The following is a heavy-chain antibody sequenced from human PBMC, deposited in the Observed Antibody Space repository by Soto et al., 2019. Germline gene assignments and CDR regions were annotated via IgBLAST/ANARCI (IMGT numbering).Heavy chain of an antibody. CDR3: ARRGAAAGTPDYYYYGMDV. J-gene: IGHJ6*02. Sequence: PSETLSLTCTVSGGAISSSSYYWGWIRHPPGKGLEWIGSIYYSGSTYYNPSLKSRVTISVDTSKNQFSLKLSSVTAAGTAVYYCARRGAAAGTPDYYYYGMDVWGQGTTVTVSS. CDR2: IYYSGST. V-gene: IGHV4-39*01. D-gene: IGHD6-13*01. CDR1: GGAISSSSYY.